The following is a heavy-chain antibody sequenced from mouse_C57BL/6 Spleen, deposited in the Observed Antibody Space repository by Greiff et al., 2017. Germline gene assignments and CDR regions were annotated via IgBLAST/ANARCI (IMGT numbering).Heavy chain of an antibody. V-gene: IGHV1-62-2*01. D-gene: IGHD2-5*01. J-gene: IGHJ4*01. Sequence: QVQLQQSGAELVKPGASVKLSCKASGYTFTEYTIHWVKQRSGQGLEWIGWFYPGSGSIKYNEKFKDKATLTADKSSSTVYMELSRVTSEDSAVYVSERHGTYYSKKADAMDYWGQGTSVTVSS. CDR1: GYTFTEYT. CDR3: ERHGTYYSKKADAMDY. CDR2: FYPGSGSI.